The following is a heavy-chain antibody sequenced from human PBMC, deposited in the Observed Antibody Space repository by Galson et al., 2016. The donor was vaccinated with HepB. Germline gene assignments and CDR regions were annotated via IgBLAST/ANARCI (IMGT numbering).Heavy chain of an antibody. CDR1: GFTVSTNY. V-gene: IGHV3-53*01. J-gene: IGHJ4*02. CDR3: ARGGVGATTSERRQYFDY. CDR2: ISSGGST. Sequence: LRLSCAASGFTVSTNYMIWVRQAPGKGLEWVSSISSGGSTYYADSVKGRFTISRDNSKNTVYLQMNSLRAEDTAVYYCARGGVGATTSERRQYFDYWGQGTLVTVSS. D-gene: IGHD1-26*01.